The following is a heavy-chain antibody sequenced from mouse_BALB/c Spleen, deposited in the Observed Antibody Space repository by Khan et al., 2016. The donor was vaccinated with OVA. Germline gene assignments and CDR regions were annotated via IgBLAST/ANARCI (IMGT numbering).Heavy chain of an antibody. CDR3: ARGGGTAPFAY. CDR1: GFTFSDYG. CDR2: ISDLAYTI. J-gene: IGHJ3*01. D-gene: IGHD1-2*01. V-gene: IGHV5-15*02. Sequence: EVELVESGGGLVQPGGSRKLSCAASGFTFSDYGMAWVRQAPGKGPEWVAFISDLAYTIYYAHTVTGRLTISRENAKHTLYLEMSSMRSEDTAIXYCARGGGTAPFAYWGLGTLVTVSA.